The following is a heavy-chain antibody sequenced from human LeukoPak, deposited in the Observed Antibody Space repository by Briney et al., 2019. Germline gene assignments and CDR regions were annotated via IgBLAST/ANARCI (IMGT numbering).Heavy chain of an antibody. Sequence: SETLSLTCTVSGGSISSCYWSWIRQPPGKGLEWIGYIYYSGSTNYNPSLKSRVTISVDTSKNQFSLKLSSVTAADTAVYYCARLGYDFWSGFRNYYYGMDVWGQGTTVTVSS. CDR2: IYYSGST. CDR3: ARLGYDFWSGFRNYYYGMDV. V-gene: IGHV4-59*08. CDR1: GGSISSCY. D-gene: IGHD3-3*01. J-gene: IGHJ6*02.